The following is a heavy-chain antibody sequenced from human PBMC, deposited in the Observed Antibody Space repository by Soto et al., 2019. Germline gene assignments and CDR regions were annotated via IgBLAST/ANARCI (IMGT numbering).Heavy chain of an antibody. CDR1: GGTFSSYA. CDR2: IIPIFGTA. Sequence: QVQLVQSGAEVKKPGSSVKVSCKASGGTFSSYAISWVRQAPGQGLEWMGGIIPIFGTATYAQKFQGRVTITADESTSTAYMELSSLRSEDTAVYYCARPVAGGGSYFDYFDYWGQGTLVTVSS. D-gene: IGHD1-26*01. V-gene: IGHV1-69*01. CDR3: ARPVAGGGSYFDYFDY. J-gene: IGHJ4*02.